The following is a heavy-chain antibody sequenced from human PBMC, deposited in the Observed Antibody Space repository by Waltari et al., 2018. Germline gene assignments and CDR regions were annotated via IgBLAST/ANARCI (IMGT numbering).Heavy chain of an antibody. CDR3: ARLLAAAGAYWFDP. D-gene: IGHD6-13*01. V-gene: IGHV4-61*07. CDR2: IYYSGST. Sequence: YRGWIRQPPGKGLEWIGYIYYSGSTNYNPSLKSRVTISVDTSKNQFSLKLSSVTAADTAVYYCARLLAAAGAYWFDPWGQGTLVTVSS. J-gene: IGHJ5*02. CDR1: Y.